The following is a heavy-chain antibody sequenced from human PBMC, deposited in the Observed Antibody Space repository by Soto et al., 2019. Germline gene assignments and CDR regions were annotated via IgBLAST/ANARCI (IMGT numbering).Heavy chain of an antibody. V-gene: IGHV3-23*01. D-gene: IGHD3-10*01. J-gene: IGHJ5*02. CDR3: VKNSGWFNT. CDR1: GFTVGTTD. CDR2: IDGSGGIT. Sequence: GGSLRLSCAASGFTVGTTDMSLVRQAPGEGLEWVSTIDGSGGITYYADSVKGRFTISRDNSRNTVYLQMNSLRGDDTALYYCVKNSGWFNTWGQGALVTVSS.